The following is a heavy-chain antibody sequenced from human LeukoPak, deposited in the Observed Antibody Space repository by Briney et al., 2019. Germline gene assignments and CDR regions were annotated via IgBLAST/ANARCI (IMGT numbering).Heavy chain of an antibody. D-gene: IGHD3-10*01. CDR3: ARMMGRGPGGHFDY. J-gene: IGHJ4*02. CDR1: GLTYRNYY. V-gene: IGHV3-11*03. CDR2: ISDDGSYA. Sequence: GGSLRLSCAASGLTYRNYYFSWVRQAPGKGLEWISYISDDGSYANYADSVRGRFTISRDNAKNSLFLQMNSLRVEDTAVYNCARMMGRGPGGHFDYWGQGTLVTVSS.